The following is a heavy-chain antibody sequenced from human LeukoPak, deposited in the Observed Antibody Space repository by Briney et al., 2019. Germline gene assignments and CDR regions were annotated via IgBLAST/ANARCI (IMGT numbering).Heavy chain of an antibody. CDR2: IYYSGSS. CDR1: GGSISSYY. CDR3: ARLEWGSDWYFYY. D-gene: IGHD6-19*01. Sequence: PSETLSLTCTVSGGSISSYYWSWIRQPPGKGLEWIGYIYYSGSSNYTPSLKSRVTISVDTSKNQFSLKLSSVTAADTAVYYGARLEWGSDWYFYYWGQGTLVTVSS. V-gene: IGHV4-59*08. J-gene: IGHJ4*02.